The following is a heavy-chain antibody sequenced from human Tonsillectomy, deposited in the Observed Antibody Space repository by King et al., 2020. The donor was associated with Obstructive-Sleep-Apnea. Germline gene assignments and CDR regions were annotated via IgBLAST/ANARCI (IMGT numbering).Heavy chain of an antibody. J-gene: IGHJ3*01. CDR3: AKDRYYDSSGYYDR. V-gene: IGHV3-23*01. CDR2: MSGSGGSA. Sequence: VQLLESWGGLVQPGGSLRLSCAASGFTFSSYAMSWVRQSPGNGLEWVSSMSGSGGSAYYADAVKGRFTISSDNSKNSLYLQMNSLRAEDTAVYYCAKDRYYDSSGYYDRWGQGTMVTVSS. CDR1: GFTFSSYA. D-gene: IGHD3-22*01.